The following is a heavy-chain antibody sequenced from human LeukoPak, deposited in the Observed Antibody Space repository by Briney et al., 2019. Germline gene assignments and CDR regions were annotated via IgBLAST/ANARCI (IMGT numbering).Heavy chain of an antibody. V-gene: IGHV3-23*01. D-gene: IGHD5-18*01. J-gene: IGHJ4*02. CDR2: VGGSGGST. Sequence: GGSLRLSCAASGFTFSSYAMSCVRQAPGKGLEWVSSVGGSGGSTYYADSVKGRFTISRDNSKNTLYLQMNSLRVEDTAVYYCAKRERESYNYGYPDFWGQGTRVSVSS. CDR3: AKRERESYNYGYPDF. CDR1: GFTFSSYA.